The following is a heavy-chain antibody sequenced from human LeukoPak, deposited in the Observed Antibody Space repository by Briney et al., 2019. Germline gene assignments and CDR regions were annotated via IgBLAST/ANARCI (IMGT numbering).Heavy chain of an antibody. CDR2: IYYSGST. D-gene: IGHD5-18*01. Sequence: PSETLSLTCTVSGGSISSYYWRWIRQPPGKGLEWIGYIYYSGSTNYNPSLKSRVTISVDTTKNQFSLKLSSVTAADTAVYYCARARVYSYGYAPAPLDYWGQGTLVTVSS. CDR3: ARARVYSYGYAPAPLDY. CDR1: GGSISSYY. V-gene: IGHV4-59*01. J-gene: IGHJ4*02.